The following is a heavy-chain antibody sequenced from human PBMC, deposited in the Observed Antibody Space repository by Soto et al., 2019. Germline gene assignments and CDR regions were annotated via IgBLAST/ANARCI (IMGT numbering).Heavy chain of an antibody. Sequence: EVQLVESGGGLVQPGRSLRLSCAASGFTFDDYAMHWVRQAPGKGLEWVSGISWHSGSIGYADSVKGRFTISRDNAKNSLYLQMNSLRAEDTALYYCAKVGGSSWHFDYWGQGTLVTVSS. CDR3: AKVGGSSWHFDY. CDR1: GFTFDDYA. V-gene: IGHV3-9*01. J-gene: IGHJ4*02. D-gene: IGHD6-13*01. CDR2: ISWHSGSI.